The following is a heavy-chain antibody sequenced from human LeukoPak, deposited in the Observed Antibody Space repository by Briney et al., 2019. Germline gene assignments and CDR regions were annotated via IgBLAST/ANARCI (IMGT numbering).Heavy chain of an antibody. D-gene: IGHD3-16*01. CDR2: INHSGST. CDR1: GGPFSGCY. J-gene: IGHJ5*02. CDR3: ASRRGSA. V-gene: IGHV4-34*01. Sequence: SETLSLTCAVYGGPFSGCYWSWIRQPPGKGLEWIGEINHSGSTNYNPSLKSRVTISVDTSKNQFSLKLSSVTAADTAVYYCASRRGSAWGQGTLVTVSS.